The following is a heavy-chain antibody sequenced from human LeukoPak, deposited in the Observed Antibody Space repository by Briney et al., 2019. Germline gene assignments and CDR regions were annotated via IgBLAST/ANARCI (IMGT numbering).Heavy chain of an antibody. J-gene: IGHJ4*02. V-gene: IGHV1-2*02. CDR3: ARGGKDIVVVPAAPFDY. CDR1: GYTFTGYY. CDR2: INPNSGGT. D-gene: IGHD2-2*01. Sequence: ASVKVSCKASGYTFTGYYMHWVRQAPGQGLEWMGWINPNSGGTNYAQKFQGRVTMTRDTSISTAYMELSRLRSDDTAVYYCARGGKDIVVVPAAPFDYWGQGTLVTVSS.